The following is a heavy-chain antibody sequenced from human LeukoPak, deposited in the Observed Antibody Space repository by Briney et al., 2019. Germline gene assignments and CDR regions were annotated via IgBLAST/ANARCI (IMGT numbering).Heavy chain of an antibody. J-gene: IGHJ3*02. CDR3: ARESVVTMVRGVYDAFDI. V-gene: IGHV3-7*01. CDR2: IKQDGSEK. CDR1: GFTFSSYW. Sequence: GGSLRLSCAASGFTFSSYWMSWVRQAPGKGLEWVANIKQDGSEKYYVDSVKGRFTISRDNAKNSLYLQMNSLRAEDTAVYYCARESVVTMVRGVYDAFDIWGQGTMVTVSS. D-gene: IGHD3-10*01.